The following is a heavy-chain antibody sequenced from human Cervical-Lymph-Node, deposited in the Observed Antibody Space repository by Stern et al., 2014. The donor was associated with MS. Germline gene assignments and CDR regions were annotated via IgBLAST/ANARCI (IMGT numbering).Heavy chain of an antibody. Sequence: QLQLQESGPGLVKPSQTLSLTCSVSGGSIISGVNYWTWIRQPAGKGLAWIGRIFTSGTTNHNPSPKPRPPISVDTSKTQFYLNLSSVTAADTAVYYCARVRWQLGDYFDLWGRGILVTVSS. CDR2: IFTSGTT. CDR1: GGSIISGVNY. V-gene: IGHV4-61*02. J-gene: IGHJ2*01. CDR3: ARVRWQLGDYFDL. D-gene: IGHD3-16*01.